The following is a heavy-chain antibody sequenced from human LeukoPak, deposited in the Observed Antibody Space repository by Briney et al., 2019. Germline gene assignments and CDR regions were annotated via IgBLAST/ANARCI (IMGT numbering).Heavy chain of an antibody. D-gene: IGHD2-21*02. J-gene: IGHJ4*02. CDR3: ARAPGKHIVVVAAIGY. V-gene: IGHV1-18*01. Sequence: ASVKVSCKASGYTFRSFGISWVRQAPGQGLEWMGWISAYNGNTNYAQKIQGRVTMTTDTSTSTAYMELRSLRSDDTAVYCCARAPGKHIVVVAAIGYWGQGTLVTVSS. CDR1: GYTFRSFG. CDR2: ISAYNGNT.